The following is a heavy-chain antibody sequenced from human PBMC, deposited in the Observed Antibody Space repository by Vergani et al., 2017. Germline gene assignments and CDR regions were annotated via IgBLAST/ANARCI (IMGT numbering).Heavy chain of an antibody. CDR1: GGTFSSYT. J-gene: IGHJ4*02. CDR3: ARGYAGGGYSDY. Sequence: QVQLVQSGAEVKKPGSSVKVSCKASGGTFSSYTISWVRQAPGQGLEWMGRIIPILGIANYAQKFQGRVTITADKSTSTAYMELSRLRSDDTAVYYCARGYAGGGYSDYWGQGTLVTVSS. D-gene: IGHD5-18*01. CDR2: IIPILGIA. V-gene: IGHV1-69*02.